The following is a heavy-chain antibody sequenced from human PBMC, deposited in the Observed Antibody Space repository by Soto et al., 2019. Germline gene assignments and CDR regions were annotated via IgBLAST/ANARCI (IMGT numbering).Heavy chain of an antibody. J-gene: IGHJ2*01. D-gene: IGHD1-26*01. CDR1: GGSIRSGDYF. CDR2: IYYSGST. V-gene: IGHV4-30-4*01. CDR3: ARVVGDWYFDL. Sequence: QVQLQESGPGLVKPSQSLSLTCIVSGGSIRSGDYFWSWIRQPPQKGLEWIGYIYYSGSTDYNPSLKSRVTISVGTSKSQFFLKLSSVTAADTAVYYCARVVGDWYFDLWGRGTLVTVSS.